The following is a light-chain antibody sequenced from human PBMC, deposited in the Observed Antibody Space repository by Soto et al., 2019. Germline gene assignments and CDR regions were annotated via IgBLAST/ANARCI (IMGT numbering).Light chain of an antibody. CDR3: SSYAGSSNYVL. CDR1: SSDVGGYNY. J-gene: IGLJ2*01. CDR2: EVT. Sequence: QLVLTQPPSASGSPGQSVTISCSGTSSDVGGYNYVSWYQQHPGNAPKLVIYEVTKRPSGVPDRFSASKSGNTASLTVSGLQAEDEADYYCSSYAGSSNYVLFGGGTKLTVL. V-gene: IGLV2-8*01.